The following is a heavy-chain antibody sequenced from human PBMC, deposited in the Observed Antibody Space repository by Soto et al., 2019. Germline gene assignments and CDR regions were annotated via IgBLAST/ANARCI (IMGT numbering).Heavy chain of an antibody. Sequence: GGSLRLSCAASGFTVSSYHMSWVRQAPGKGLEWVSVLYSAGSADFADSVKGRFTISRDNSKNTLYLQMSSLRAEDTAVYYCVRVDCNSHNIDCYWGQGTLVTVSS. CDR2: LYSAGSA. CDR3: VRVDCNSHNIDCY. D-gene: IGHD2-21*01. V-gene: IGHV3-66*01. J-gene: IGHJ4*02. CDR1: GFTVSSYH.